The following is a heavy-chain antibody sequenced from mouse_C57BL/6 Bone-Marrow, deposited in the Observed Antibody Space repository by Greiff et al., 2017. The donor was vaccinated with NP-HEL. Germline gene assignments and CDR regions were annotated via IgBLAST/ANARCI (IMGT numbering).Heavy chain of an antibody. CDR2: ISYDGSN. CDR3: ARETTRYAMDY. CDR1: GYSITSGYY. V-gene: IGHV3-6*01. D-gene: IGHD1-1*01. J-gene: IGHJ4*01. Sequence: EVQLQQSGPGLVKPSQSLSLTCSVTGYSITSGYYWNWIRQFPGNKLEWMGYISYDGSNNYNPSLKNRISITRDTSKNQFFLKLNSVTTEDTATYYCARETTRYAMDYWGQGTSVTVSS.